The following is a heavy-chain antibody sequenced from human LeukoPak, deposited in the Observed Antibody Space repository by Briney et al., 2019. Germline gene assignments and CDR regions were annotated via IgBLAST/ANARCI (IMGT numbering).Heavy chain of an antibody. CDR3: AKDLRTGDFDF. CDR2: VWYDGCKQ. J-gene: IGHJ4*02. D-gene: IGHD7-27*01. Sequence: GRSLRLSCAASGFTFSNYGMHWVRQAPGKGLEWVAIVWYDGCKQFYADSVKGRFTISRDNSKNTLYLLMNSLRAEDTAVYYCAKDLRTGDFDFWGQGTLVTVSS. V-gene: IGHV3-33*06. CDR1: GFTFSNYG.